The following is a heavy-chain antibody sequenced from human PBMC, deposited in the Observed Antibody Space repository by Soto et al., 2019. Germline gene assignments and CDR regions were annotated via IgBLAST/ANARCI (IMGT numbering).Heavy chain of an antibody. V-gene: IGHV4-34*01. CDR2: INHSGST. CDR3: ARVKVRVVTAIRNWFDP. J-gene: IGHJ5*02. CDR1: GGSFSGYY. D-gene: IGHD2-21*02. Sequence: QVQLQQWGAGLLKPSETLSLTCAVYGGSFSGYYWSWIRQPPGKGLEWIGEINHSGSTNYNPSLKSRVTISVDTSKNQFSLKLSSVTAADTAVCYCARVKVRVVTAIRNWFDPWGQGTLVTVSS.